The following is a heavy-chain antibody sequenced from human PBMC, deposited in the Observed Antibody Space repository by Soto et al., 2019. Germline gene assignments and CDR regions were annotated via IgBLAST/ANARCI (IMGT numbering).Heavy chain of an antibody. CDR2: IVVGSGNT. V-gene: IGHV1-58*01. CDR1: GFTFTSTA. J-gene: IGHJ3*02. D-gene: IGHD6-13*01. CDR3: AAAGIAAAGIGTDAFDI. Sequence: TSVKVSCTDSGFTFTSTAVQWVRQARGQRLEWIGWIVVGSGNTNYAQKFQERVTITRDMSTSTAYMELSSLRSEDTAVYYCAAAGIAAAGIGTDAFDIWGQGTMVTVSS.